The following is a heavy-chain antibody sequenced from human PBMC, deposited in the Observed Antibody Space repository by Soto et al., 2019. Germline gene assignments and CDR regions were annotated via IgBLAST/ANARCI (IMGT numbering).Heavy chain of an antibody. D-gene: IGHD6-19*01. Sequence: QMVLQESGPGLVKPSETLALTCNVSGGSISSLYWTWIRQPAGGRLEWIGRVYDSGSRNYNPSLKTRITMSLQLSRSQFSLGHYHVTAVDTAVYYCGRGVAETDFYHGANCFDLWGQGSLVTFAS. CDR2: VYDSGSR. CDR1: GGSISSLY. V-gene: IGHV4-4*07. J-gene: IGHJ5*02. CDR3: GRGVAETDFYHGANCFDL.